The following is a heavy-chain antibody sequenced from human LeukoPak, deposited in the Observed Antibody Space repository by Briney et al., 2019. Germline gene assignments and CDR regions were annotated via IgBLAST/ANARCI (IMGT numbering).Heavy chain of an antibody. J-gene: IGHJ4*02. CDR1: GFTLNDYG. D-gene: IGHD3/OR15-3a*01. Sequence: PGGSLRLSCAASGFTLNDYGMHWVRQATGKGLEWVAFVRYDGSSNYYANSVKGRFTISRDNSKNMLYLQLNSLRAEDTAVYYCAKDSNYDFWTAYSPDDFDSWGQGTLVTVSS. CDR3: AKDSNYDFWTAYSPDDFDS. V-gene: IGHV3-30*02. CDR2: VRYDGSSN.